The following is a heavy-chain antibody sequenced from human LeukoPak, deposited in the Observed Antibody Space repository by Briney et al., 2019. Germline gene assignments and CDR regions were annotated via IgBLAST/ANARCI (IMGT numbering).Heavy chain of an antibody. D-gene: IGHD3-10*01. Sequence: GASVKVSCKASGYTFTSYYMHWVRQAPGQGLEWMGIINPSGGSTSYAQKFQGRVTMTRDTSTSTVYMELGSLRSEDTAVYYCARTVGYYGSGGSHDYWGQGTLVTVSS. CDR1: GYTFTSYY. CDR3: ARTVGYYGSGGSHDY. V-gene: IGHV1-46*01. CDR2: INPSGGST. J-gene: IGHJ4*02.